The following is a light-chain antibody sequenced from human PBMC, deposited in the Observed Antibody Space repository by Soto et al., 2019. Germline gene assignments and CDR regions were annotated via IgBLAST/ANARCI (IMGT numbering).Light chain of an antibody. J-gene: IGKJ1*01. V-gene: IGKV1-5*03. CDR1: QSISDS. Sequence: DIQMTQSPSTLSASVGDRVTITCRASQSISDSLAWYQQKPGKAPKLLIYEASSLKSGVPSRVSGSRSGTEYALTISSLQPDDLATYYCQQYNGYWTFGQGTKVEIK. CDR2: EAS. CDR3: QQYNGYWT.